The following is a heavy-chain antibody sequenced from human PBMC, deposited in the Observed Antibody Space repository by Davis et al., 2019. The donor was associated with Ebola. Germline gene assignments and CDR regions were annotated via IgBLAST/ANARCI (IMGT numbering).Heavy chain of an antibody. CDR1: GGSISSGGYY. V-gene: IGHV4-61*03. J-gene: IGHJ5*02. CDR3: VRGLGLGWFDT. CDR2: IYYSGST. Sequence: SETLSLTCTVSGGSISSGGYYWSWIRQPPGKGLEWIGHIYYSGSTTYNPSLKSRVTISGDTSKNHFSLKLSSVTAADTAVYYCVRGLGLGWFDTWGQGTPVTVSS.